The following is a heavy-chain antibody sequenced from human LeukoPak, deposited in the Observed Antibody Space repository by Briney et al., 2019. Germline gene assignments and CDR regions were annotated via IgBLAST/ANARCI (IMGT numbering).Heavy chain of an antibody. J-gene: IGHJ4*02. V-gene: IGHV1-69*13. CDR1: GGTFSSYA. CDR3: ARGVLRFLEWLLY. D-gene: IGHD3-3*01. CDR2: IIPIFGTA. Sequence: SEKVSCKASGGTFSSYAISWVRQAPGQGLEWMGGIIPIFGTANYAQKFQGRVTITADESTGTAYMELSSLRSEDTAVYYCARGVLRFLEWLLYWGQGTLVTVSS.